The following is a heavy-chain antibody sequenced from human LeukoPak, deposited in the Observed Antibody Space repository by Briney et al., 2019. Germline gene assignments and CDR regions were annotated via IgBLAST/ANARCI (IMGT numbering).Heavy chain of an antibody. CDR2: INSDGGST. D-gene: IGHD2-15*01. CDR1: GFTFSSYW. Sequence: GGSLRLSCAASGFTFSSYWMHWVRQAPGKGLVWVSRINSDGGSTSYADSVKGRFTISRDNAKNTLYLQMNSLRAEDTAVYYCARDRGAYCSGGSCYSRNWFDPWGQGTLVTVSS. J-gene: IGHJ5*02. CDR3: ARDRGAYCSGGSCYSRNWFDP. V-gene: IGHV3-74*01.